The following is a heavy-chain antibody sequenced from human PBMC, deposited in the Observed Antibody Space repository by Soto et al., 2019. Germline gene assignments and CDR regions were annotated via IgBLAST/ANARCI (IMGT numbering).Heavy chain of an antibody. CDR2: ISGSGGST. J-gene: IGHJ4*02. D-gene: IGHD5-18*01. Sequence: GGSLRLSCAASGFTFSSYAMSWVRQAPGKGLEWVSAISGSGGSTYYADSVKGRFTISRDNSKNTLYLQMNSLRAEDTAVYYCAKGKYGLGYGGNFDYWGQGTLVTVSS. V-gene: IGHV3-23*01. CDR3: AKGKYGLGYGGNFDY. CDR1: GFTFSSYA.